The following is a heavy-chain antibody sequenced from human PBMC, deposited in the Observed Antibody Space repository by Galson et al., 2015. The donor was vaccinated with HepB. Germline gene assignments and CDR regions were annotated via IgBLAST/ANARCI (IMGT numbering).Heavy chain of an antibody. D-gene: IGHD2-15*01. CDR1: GGSISSSSYY. CDR3: ASSPRWVVPTFDAFDI. V-gene: IGHV4-39*07. Sequence: ETLSLTCTVSGGSISSSSYYWGWIRQPPGKGLEWIGSIYYSGSTYYNPSLKSRVTISVDTSKNQFSLKLSSVTAADTAVYYCASSPRWVVPTFDAFDIWGQGTMVTVSS. J-gene: IGHJ3*02. CDR2: IYYSGST.